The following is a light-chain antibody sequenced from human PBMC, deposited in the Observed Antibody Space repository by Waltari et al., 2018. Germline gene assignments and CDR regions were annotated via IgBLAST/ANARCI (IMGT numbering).Light chain of an antibody. CDR1: QSISSW. J-gene: IGKJ4*01. Sequence: DIQMTQSPSSRSASIGARVPFTSRASQSISSWLAWYQQKPGKAPNLLISKASTLESGVPSRFSGSGSGTEFTLTISSLQPDDFATYYCQQYTSFSLTFGGGTTVEIK. V-gene: IGKV1-5*03. CDR2: KAS. CDR3: QQYTSFSLT.